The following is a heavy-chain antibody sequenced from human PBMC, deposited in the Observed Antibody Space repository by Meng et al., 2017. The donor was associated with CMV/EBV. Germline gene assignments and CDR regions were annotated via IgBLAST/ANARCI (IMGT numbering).Heavy chain of an antibody. J-gene: IGHJ6*02. CDR3: AREPRGITGPYGMDV. D-gene: IGHD1-20*01. V-gene: IGHV3-74*01. Sequence: GESLKISRAASGFTFSSYWMHWVRQAPGKGLVWVSRINSDGSSTSYADSVKGRFTISRDNAKNTLYLQMNSLRAEDTAVYYCAREPRGITGPYGMDVWAKGPRSPSP. CDR2: INSDGSST. CDR1: GFTFSSYW.